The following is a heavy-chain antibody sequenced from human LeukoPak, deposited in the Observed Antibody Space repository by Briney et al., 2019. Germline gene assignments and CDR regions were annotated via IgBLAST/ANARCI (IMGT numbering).Heavy chain of an antibody. V-gene: IGHV1-18*01. Sequence: ASVKVSCKASGYTFTSYGITWVRQAPGQGLEWMGWISAYNTNTNSAQNLQGRVTMTIDTSTSTAYMELRSLRSDDTAVYYRARDRSGYEGGDFWGQGTLVTVSS. J-gene: IGHJ4*02. CDR2: ISAYNTNT. CDR3: ARDRSGYEGGDF. CDR1: GYTFTSYG. D-gene: IGHD5-12*01.